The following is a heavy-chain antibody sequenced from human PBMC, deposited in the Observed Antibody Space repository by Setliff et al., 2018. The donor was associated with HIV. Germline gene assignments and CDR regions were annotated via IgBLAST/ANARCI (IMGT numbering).Heavy chain of an antibody. J-gene: IGHJ5*02. CDR1: GFNFSSHT. CDR3: ARGGTSSNWFGP. Sequence: GSLRLSCAASGFNFSSHTMNWIRQSPGKGLEWIGEVTHSGTTTYNPSLKSRLTISIDTSKTQFSLKLSSLTAADTAVYYCARGGTSSNWFGPWGQGTLVTVSS. V-gene: IGHV4-34*01. D-gene: IGHD2-2*01. CDR2: VTHSGTT.